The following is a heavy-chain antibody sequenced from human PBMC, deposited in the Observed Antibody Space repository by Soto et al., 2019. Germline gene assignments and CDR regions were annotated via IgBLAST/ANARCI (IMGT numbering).Heavy chain of an antibody. CDR2: INHSGST. V-gene: IGHV4-34*01. CDR3: ARGIYCSGGSCYISTFDI. CDR1: GGSFSGYY. Sequence: SETLSLTCAVYGGSFSGYYWSWIRQPPGKGLEWIGEINHSGSTNYNPSLKSRVTISVDTSKNQLSLKLSSVTAADTAVYYCARGIYCSGGSCYISTFDIWGQGTMVTVSS. J-gene: IGHJ3*02. D-gene: IGHD2-15*01.